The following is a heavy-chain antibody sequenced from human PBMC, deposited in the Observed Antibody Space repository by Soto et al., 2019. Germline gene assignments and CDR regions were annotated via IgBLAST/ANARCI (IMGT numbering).Heavy chain of an antibody. Sequence: ASVNVSSKASGDTFTSYYMHWVRQSPGQGLEWMGIINPSGGSTSYAQKFQGRVTMTRDASTSTVYMELSSLRSEDTAVYYCARGRAYYDRSPGPSGQGTLVTVP. CDR3: ARGRAYYDRSPGP. V-gene: IGHV1-46*01. D-gene: IGHD3-22*01. J-gene: IGHJ5*02. CDR2: INPSGGST. CDR1: GDTFTSYY.